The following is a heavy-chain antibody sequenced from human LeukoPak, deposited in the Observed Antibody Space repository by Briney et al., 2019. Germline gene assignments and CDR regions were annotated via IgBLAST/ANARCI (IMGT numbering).Heavy chain of an antibody. J-gene: IGHJ4*02. Sequence: GGSLRLSCAASGFTFSDYSMNWVRQAPGNGLEWVSYIRGSGSPTDYPDAVKGRFTISRDNAKNSLYLQMDSLKVEDTAIYYCVRDHEWAFDNWGQGTLVTVSS. CDR2: IRGSGSPT. D-gene: IGHD2-8*01. CDR3: VRDHEWAFDN. CDR1: GFTFSDYS. V-gene: IGHV3-48*01.